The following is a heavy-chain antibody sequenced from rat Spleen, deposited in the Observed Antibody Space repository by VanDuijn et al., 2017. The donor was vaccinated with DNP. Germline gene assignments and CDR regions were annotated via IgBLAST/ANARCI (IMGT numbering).Heavy chain of an antibody. V-gene: IGHV5-25*01. D-gene: IGHD1-6*01. J-gene: IGHJ1*01. CDR2: ISTGGGNT. Sequence: EVQLVESGGGLVQPGRSLKLSCAVSGFTFNDYYMAWVRQAPTKGLEWVASISTGGGNTYYRDSVKGRFTISRDNAKSTLYLQMDSLRSEDTATYYCARQGIMYTTAYWYFDFWGPGTMVTVSS. CDR3: ARQGIMYTTAYWYFDF. CDR1: GFTFNDYY.